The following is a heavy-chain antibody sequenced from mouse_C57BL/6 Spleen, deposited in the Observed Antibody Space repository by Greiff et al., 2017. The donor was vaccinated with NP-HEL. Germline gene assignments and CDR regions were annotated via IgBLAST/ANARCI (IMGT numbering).Heavy chain of an antibody. CDR1: GYAFSSYW. Sequence: VKLMESGAELVKPGASVKISCKASGYAFSSYWMNWVKQRPGKGLEWIGQIYPGDGDTNYNGKFKGKATLTADKSSSTAYMQLSSLTSEDSAVYFCARLGGLGYYYYYAMDYWGQGTSVTVSS. CDR3: ARLGGLGYYYYYAMDY. V-gene: IGHV1-80*01. J-gene: IGHJ4*01. CDR2: IYPGDGDT. D-gene: IGHD2-3*01.